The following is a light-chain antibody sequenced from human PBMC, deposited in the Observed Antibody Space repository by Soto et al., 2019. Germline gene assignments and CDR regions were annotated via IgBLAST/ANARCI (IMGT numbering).Light chain of an antibody. CDR3: CSYAGSSTVV. Sequence: QSALTQPASVPGSPGRSIPISCTGTSSDVGSYNLVSWYQQHPGKAPKFMIYEGSKRPSGVSNRFSGSKSGNTASLTISGLQAEDEADYYCCSYAGSSTVVFGGGTQLTVL. V-gene: IGLV2-23*01. CDR1: SSDVGSYNL. CDR2: EGS. J-gene: IGLJ2*01.